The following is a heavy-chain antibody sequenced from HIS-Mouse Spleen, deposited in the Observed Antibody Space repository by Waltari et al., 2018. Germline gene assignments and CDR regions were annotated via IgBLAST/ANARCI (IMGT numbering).Heavy chain of an antibody. CDR1: GFTFGDYD. Sequence: QVQLVESGGGLVKPGGSLSLSWAASGFTFGDYDMSWIRQAPGKGLEWVSYISSSGSTIYYADSVKGRFTISRDNAKNSLYLQMNSLRAEDTAVYYCARAAADYSKDYWGQGTLVTVSS. D-gene: IGHD4-4*01. J-gene: IGHJ4*02. CDR2: ISSSGSTI. V-gene: IGHV3-11*01. CDR3: ARAAADYSKDY.